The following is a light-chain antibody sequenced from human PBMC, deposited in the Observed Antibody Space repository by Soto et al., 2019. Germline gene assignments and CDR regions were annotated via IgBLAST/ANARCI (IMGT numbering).Light chain of an antibody. CDR1: QDIRTS. J-gene: IGKJ3*01. CDR2: GAS. V-gene: IGKV1-33*01. CDR3: QQYGNLPPFT. Sequence: DIQMTQSPSSLSASVGARVSITCQASQDIRTSLSWFQQKPGRAPKLLIYGASNRGTGVPPRFRGSGSGTDFTFTISSLQPEDIATYYCQQYGNLPPFTFGPGTKVDIK.